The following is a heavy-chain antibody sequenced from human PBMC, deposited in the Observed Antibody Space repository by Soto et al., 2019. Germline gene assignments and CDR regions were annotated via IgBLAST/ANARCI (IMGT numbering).Heavy chain of an antibody. CDR2: IKPDNGNT. Sequence: QLQLVQSGGEVKKPGASVRVSCEAYGYPFSNYGISWLRQAPGQGPEWMGWIKPDNGNTDYAQKFQGRVTMTTDTSSNTAYMSVRSLRAGGTGVYYWASSDESGCDPWGQGTLVSVSS. V-gene: IGHV1-18*04. J-gene: IGHJ5*02. CDR3: ASSDESGCDP. CDR1: GYPFSNYG.